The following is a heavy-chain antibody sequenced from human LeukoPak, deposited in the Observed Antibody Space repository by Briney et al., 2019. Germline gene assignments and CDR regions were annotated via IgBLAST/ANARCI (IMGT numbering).Heavy chain of an antibody. CDR3: ARGYCSGGSCSFDY. V-gene: IGHV4-34*01. J-gene: IGHJ4*02. CDR2: INHSGGT. Sequence: SETLSLTCAVSGGSFSGYYWSWIRQPPGKGLEWIGEINHSGGTNYNPSLKSRVTISVDTSKNQFSLKLSSVTAADTAVYYCARGYCSGGSCSFDYWGQGTLVTVSS. D-gene: IGHD2-15*01. CDR1: GGSFSGYY.